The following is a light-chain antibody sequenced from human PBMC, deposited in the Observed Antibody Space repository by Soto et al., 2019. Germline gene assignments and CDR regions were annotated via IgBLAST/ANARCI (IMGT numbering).Light chain of an antibody. J-gene: IGLJ2*01. CDR1: SSDVGAYNY. V-gene: IGLV2-14*01. Sequence: QSALTQPASVSGSPGQSITISCTGTSSDVGAYNYVSWYQQHPGKAPKLMIYDVNIRPSGVSNRFSGSKSGNTASLTISGLQAEDEADYYCTSCTTSTTMEFGGGTQVTVL. CDR3: TSCTTSTTME. CDR2: DVN.